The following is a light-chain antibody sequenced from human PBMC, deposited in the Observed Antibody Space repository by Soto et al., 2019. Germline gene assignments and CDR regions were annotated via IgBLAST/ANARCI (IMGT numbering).Light chain of an antibody. CDR3: SSYGGSNNLI. CDR2: DVI. CDR1: SRDIGGYDF. J-gene: IGLJ2*01. Sequence: QSALTQPPSASGSPGQSVTISCTGTSRDIGGYDFVSWYQQHPGKAPKLLIYDVIKRPSGVPDRFSGSKSGNTASLTVSGLQTDDEADYYCSSYGGSNNLIFGGGTKLTV. V-gene: IGLV2-8*01.